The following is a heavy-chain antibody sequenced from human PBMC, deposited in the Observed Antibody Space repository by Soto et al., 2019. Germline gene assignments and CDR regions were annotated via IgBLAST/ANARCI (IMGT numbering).Heavy chain of an antibody. V-gene: IGHV1-69*06. J-gene: IGHJ6*02. CDR2: IIPIFGTA. CDR3: ARVSDDYGILTGYYTGDSYGMDV. D-gene: IGHD3-9*01. Sequence: GASVKVSCKASGGTFSSYAISWVRQAPGQGLEWMGGIIPIFGTANYAQKFQGRVTITADKSTSTAYMELSSLRSEDTAVYYCARVSDDYGILTGYYTGDSYGMDVWGQGTTVTV. CDR1: GGTFSSYA.